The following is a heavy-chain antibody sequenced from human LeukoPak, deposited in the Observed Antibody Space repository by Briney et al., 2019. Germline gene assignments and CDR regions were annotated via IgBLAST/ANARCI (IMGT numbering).Heavy chain of an antibody. V-gene: IGHV4-30-4*08. D-gene: IGHD1-26*01. CDR1: GGSISSADSY. CDR2: IYYSGST. Sequence: ASEALSLTCTVSGGSISSADSYWSWIRQPSGKGLEWIGHIYYSGSTYYNPSLKSRVIISLDKSKNQFSLKLTSVTAADTAVYYCAREGAGDLRAFDIWGQGTMVTVSS. CDR3: AREGAGDLRAFDI. J-gene: IGHJ3*02.